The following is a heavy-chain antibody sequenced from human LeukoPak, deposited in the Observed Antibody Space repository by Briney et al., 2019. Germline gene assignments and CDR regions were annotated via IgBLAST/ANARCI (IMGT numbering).Heavy chain of an antibody. D-gene: IGHD2-2*01. V-gene: IGHV3-53*01. J-gene: IGHJ4*02. Sequence: PGGSLRLSCAASGFTASSNYMSWVGQAPGKGLEWVSVIYSGSSADYADSVKGRFTISRDNSKNTLYLQMNSLRAEDTAVYYCARFVVVPAARWCRFDYWGQGTLVTVSS. CDR2: IYSGSSA. CDR3: ARFVVVPAARWCRFDY. CDR1: GFTASSNY.